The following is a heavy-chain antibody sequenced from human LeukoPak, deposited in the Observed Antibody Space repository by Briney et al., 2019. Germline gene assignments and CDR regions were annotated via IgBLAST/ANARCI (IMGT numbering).Heavy chain of an antibody. CDR3: ARVGSPMGATNYYYYYYMDV. J-gene: IGHJ6*03. Sequence: GGSLRLSCAASGFTFSSYGMHWVRQAPGKGLEWVAFIRYDGSNKYYADSVKGRFTISRDNSKNTLYLQMNSLRAEDTAVYYCARVGSPMGATNYYYYYYMDVWGKGTTVTVSS. V-gene: IGHV3-30*02. CDR1: GFTFSSYG. D-gene: IGHD1-26*01. CDR2: IRYDGSNK.